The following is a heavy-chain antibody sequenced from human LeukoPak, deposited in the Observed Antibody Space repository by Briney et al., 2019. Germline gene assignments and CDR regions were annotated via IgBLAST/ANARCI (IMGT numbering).Heavy chain of an antibody. Sequence: KPSETLSLTCTVSGGSISSYYWSWIRQPPGKGLEWIGYIYYSGSTNYNPSLKSRVTISVDTSKNQFSLKLSSVIGADTAMYYCARKSGRLGFDYSGQGTLVTVSS. CDR1: GGSISSYY. V-gene: IGHV4-59*01. CDR2: IYYSGST. D-gene: IGHD3-3*01. J-gene: IGHJ4*02. CDR3: ARKSGRLGFDY.